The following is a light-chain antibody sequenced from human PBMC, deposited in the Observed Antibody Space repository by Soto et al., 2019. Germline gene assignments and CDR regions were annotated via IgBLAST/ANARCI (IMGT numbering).Light chain of an antibody. CDR3: QQYNNWPTWT. Sequence: EIVMTQSPATLSVSPGERATLSCRVSQSVSSNLAWYQQKPGQAPRLLIYGASTRATGIPARFSGSGSGTDFTLTISSLQSEDFAVYYCQQYNNWPTWTFGKGTKV. CDR1: QSVSSN. V-gene: IGKV3-15*01. CDR2: GAS. J-gene: IGKJ1*01.